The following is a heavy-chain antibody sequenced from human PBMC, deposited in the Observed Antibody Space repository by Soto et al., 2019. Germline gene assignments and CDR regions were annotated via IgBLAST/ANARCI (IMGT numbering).Heavy chain of an antibody. Sequence: PSETLSLTCAVYGGSFSGYYWSWIRQHPGKGLEWIGYIYYSGSTYYNPSLKSRVTISVDTSKNQFSLKLSSVTAADTAVYYCARVPNDYGGMVVDYWGQGTLVTVS. V-gene: IGHV4-31*11. J-gene: IGHJ4*02. D-gene: IGHD4-17*01. CDR1: GGSFSGYY. CDR2: IYYSGST. CDR3: ARVPNDYGGMVVDY.